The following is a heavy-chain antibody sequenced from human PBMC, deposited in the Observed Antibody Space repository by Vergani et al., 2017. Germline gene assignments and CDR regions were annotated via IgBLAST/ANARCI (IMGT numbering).Heavy chain of an antibody. CDR1: GFTFSSYS. Sequence: EVQLVESGGGLVKPGGSLRLSCAASGFTFSSYSMNWVRQAPGTGLEWVSSISSRSTYTYYADSVKGRFTISRDNAKRSLYLQMNSLRADDTAVYYCARGYKYDNSGYYYYLPDYWGQGTLVTVSS. CDR2: ISSRSTYT. V-gene: IGHV3-21*01. CDR3: ARGYKYDNSGYYYYLPDY. J-gene: IGHJ4*02. D-gene: IGHD3-22*01.